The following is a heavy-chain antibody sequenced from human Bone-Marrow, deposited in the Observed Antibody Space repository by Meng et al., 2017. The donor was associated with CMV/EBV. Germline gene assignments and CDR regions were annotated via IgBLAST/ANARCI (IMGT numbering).Heavy chain of an antibody. Sequence: SETLSLTCAVDGGSSSGYYWSWIRQPPGKGLEWIGEINHSGSTNYNPSLKSRVTISVDTSKNQFSLKLSSVTAADTAVYYCARGRVRFLEWLSAYYFDYWGQGTLVTVSS. CDR3: ARGRVRFLEWLSAYYFDY. D-gene: IGHD3-3*01. CDR1: GGSSSGYY. J-gene: IGHJ4*02. V-gene: IGHV4-34*01. CDR2: INHSGST.